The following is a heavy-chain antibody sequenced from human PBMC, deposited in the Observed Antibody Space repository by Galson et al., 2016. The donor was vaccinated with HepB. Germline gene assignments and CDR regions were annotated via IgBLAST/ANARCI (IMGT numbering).Heavy chain of an antibody. D-gene: IGHD3-10*01. CDR2: ISYDGSNK. Sequence: SLRLSCAASGYIFANYATSWVRQAPGKGLEWVAVISYDGSNKYYADSVKGRFTISRDNSKNTLYLQMNSLRAEDTAVYYCAKDGSGSPDYWGQGTLVTVSS. J-gene: IGHJ4*02. CDR3: AKDGSGSPDY. CDR1: GYIFANYA. V-gene: IGHV3-30*18.